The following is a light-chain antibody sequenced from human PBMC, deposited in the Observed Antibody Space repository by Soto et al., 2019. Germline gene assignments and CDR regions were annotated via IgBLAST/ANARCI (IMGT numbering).Light chain of an antibody. CDR3: AAWDDSLNGWV. J-gene: IGLJ7*01. V-gene: IGLV1-40*01. CDR2: GDS. Sequence: QSVLTQPPSVSGAPGQRVTISCTGSSSNIGAGYDVNWYQQLPGTAPKLLIFGDSNRPSGVPDRFSGSKSGNTASLTVSGLQAEDEADDYWAAWDDSLNGWVFGGGTQLTVL. CDR1: SSNIGAGYD.